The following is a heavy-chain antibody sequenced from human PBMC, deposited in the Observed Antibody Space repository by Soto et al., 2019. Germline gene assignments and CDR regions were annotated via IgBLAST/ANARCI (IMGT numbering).Heavy chain of an antibody. D-gene: IGHD6-13*01. V-gene: IGHV1-18*01. Sequence: QVKLVQSGAEVKKPGASVKVSCKASGYTFTSYGISWVRQAPGQGLEWMGWISAYNGNTNYAQKLQGRVTMTTDTSTSTAYMELRSLRSDDTAVYYCARSGYSSSWERNHYYYGMDVWGQGTTVTVSS. CDR3: ARSGYSSSWERNHYYYGMDV. CDR2: ISAYNGNT. J-gene: IGHJ6*02. CDR1: GYTFTSYG.